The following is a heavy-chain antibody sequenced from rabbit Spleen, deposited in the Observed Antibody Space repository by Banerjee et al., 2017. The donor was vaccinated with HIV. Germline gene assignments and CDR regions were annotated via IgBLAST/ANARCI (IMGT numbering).Heavy chain of an antibody. CDR1: GLDFSGDSY. Sequence: QSLEESGGGLVKPGASLTLTCKASGLDFSGDSYDSYMCWVRQAPGKGLEWIACIDIGSSGFTYFASWAKGRFTISKTSSTTVTLQMTSLTAADTATYFCARDTSSSFSSYGMDLWGQGTLVTV. CDR3: ARDTSSSFSSYGMDL. CDR2: IDIGSSGFT. D-gene: IGHD1-1*01. V-gene: IGHV1S40*01. J-gene: IGHJ6*01.